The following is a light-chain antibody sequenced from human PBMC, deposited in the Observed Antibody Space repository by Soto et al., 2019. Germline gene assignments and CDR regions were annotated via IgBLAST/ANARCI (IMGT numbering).Light chain of an antibody. V-gene: IGLV1-51*01. J-gene: IGLJ1*01. Sequence: QSALTQPPSVSAAPGQKVTISCSGSSSSIANNHVSWYQQLPGTAPKLLIYDNNKRPSGIPDRFSGSKSGTSATLGITGLQTGDEADYYCATWDGKVFGTGTKLTVL. CDR2: DNN. CDR3: ATWDGKV. CDR1: SSSIANNH.